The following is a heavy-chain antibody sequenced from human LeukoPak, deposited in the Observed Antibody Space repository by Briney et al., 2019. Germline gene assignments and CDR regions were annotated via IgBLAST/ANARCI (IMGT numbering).Heavy chain of an antibody. J-gene: IGHJ4*02. CDR3: ARVRAPSFAQGGFDY. CDR1: GYTFTDYF. CDR2: INPNSGDT. D-gene: IGHD3-16*01. V-gene: IGHV1-2*02. Sequence: ASVKVSCKASGYTFTDYFLHWVRQAPGQGLEWMGRINPNSGDTDYAQKFQGRVTLTRDTSISAAYMELSSLRSDDTALYYCARVRAPSFAQGGFDYWGQGTLVTVSS.